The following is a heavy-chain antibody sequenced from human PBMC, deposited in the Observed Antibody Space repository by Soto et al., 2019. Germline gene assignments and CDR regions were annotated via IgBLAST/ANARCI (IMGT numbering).Heavy chain of an antibody. J-gene: IGHJ4*02. CDR3: AKGPINWNMAYFDY. V-gene: IGHV3-23*01. Sequence: GESLKISCAASGFTFSSYAMSWVRQAPGKGLEWVSAISGSGGSTYYADSVKGRFTISRDNSKNTLYLQMNSLRAEDTAVYYCAKGPINWNMAYFDYWGQGTLVTVSS. CDR2: ISGSGGST. CDR1: GFTFSSYA. D-gene: IGHD1-20*01.